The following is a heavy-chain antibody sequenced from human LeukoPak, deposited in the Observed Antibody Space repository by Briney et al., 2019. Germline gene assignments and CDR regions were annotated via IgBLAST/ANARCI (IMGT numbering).Heavy chain of an antibody. CDR1: GFTFSDYY. CDR2: ISSSSSYI. V-gene: IGHV3-11*06. J-gene: IGHJ4*02. Sequence: PGGSLRLSCAASGFTFSDYYMSWIRQAPGKGLEWVSSISSSSSYIYYADSVKGRFTISRDNAKNSLYLQMNSLRAEDTAVYYCARDPNNYYDSSGYYPYYFDYWGQGTLVTVSS. D-gene: IGHD3-22*01. CDR3: ARDPNNYYDSSGYYPYYFDY.